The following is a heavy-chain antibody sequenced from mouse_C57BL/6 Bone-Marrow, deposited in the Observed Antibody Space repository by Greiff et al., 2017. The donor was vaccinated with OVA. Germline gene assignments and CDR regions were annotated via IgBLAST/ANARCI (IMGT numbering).Heavy chain of an antibody. D-gene: IGHD2-3*01. CDR1: GYTFTSYW. J-gene: IGHJ3*01. CDR3: ARDDGYYLFAY. CDR2: IHPNSGST. V-gene: IGHV1-64*01. Sequence: QVQLKESGAELVKPGASVKLSCKASGYTFTSYWMHWVKQRPGQGLEWIGMIHPNSGSTNYNEKFKSKATLTVDKSSSTAYMQLSSLTSEDSAVYYCARDDGYYLFAYWGQGTLVTVSA.